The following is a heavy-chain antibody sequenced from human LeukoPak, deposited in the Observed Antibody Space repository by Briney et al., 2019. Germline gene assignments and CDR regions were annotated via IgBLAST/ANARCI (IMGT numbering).Heavy chain of an antibody. CDR3: ARGAGPLFDP. CDR2: ISDSGGTK. Sequence: GGSLRLSCAASGFTFTDYYMSWIRQAPGKGLGWISYISDSGGTKHYADSVKGRFTISRDNAKNSLYLQTNSLRAEDTAVYYCARGAGPLFDPWGQGTLVTVSS. J-gene: IGHJ5*02. CDR1: GFTFTDYY. V-gene: IGHV3-11*01.